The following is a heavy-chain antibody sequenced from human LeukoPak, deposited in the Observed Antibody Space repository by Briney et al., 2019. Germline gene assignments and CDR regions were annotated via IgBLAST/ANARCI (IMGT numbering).Heavy chain of an antibody. J-gene: IGHJ4*02. CDR1: GGSISSGDYY. CDR2: IYYSGST. Sequence: EPSQTLSLTCTVSGGSISSGDYYWSWIRQPPGKGLEWIGYIYYSGSTNYNPSLKSRVTISVDTSKNQFSLKLSSVTAADTAVYYCARVDILTGYTFDYWGQGTLVTVSS. CDR3: ARVDILTGYTFDY. V-gene: IGHV4-30-4*01. D-gene: IGHD3-9*01.